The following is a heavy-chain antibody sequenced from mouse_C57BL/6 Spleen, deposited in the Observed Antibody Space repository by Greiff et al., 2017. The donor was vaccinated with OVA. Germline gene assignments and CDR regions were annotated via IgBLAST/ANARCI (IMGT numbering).Heavy chain of an antibody. CDR3: ARGTTDAYYFDY. V-gene: IGHV1-80*01. J-gene: IGHJ2*01. CDR1: GYAFSSFW. CDR2: IYPGDGDT. Sequence: VQLQQSGAELVKPGASVKISCKASGYAFSSFWMNWVKQRPGKGLEWIGQIYPGDGDTNYNGKFKGKATLTADKSSSTAYMQLSSLTSEDSAVYCCARGTTDAYYFDYWGQGTTLTVSS. D-gene: IGHD1-1*01.